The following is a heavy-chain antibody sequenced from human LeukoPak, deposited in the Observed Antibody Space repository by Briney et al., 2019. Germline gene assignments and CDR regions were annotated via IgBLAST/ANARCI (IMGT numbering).Heavy chain of an antibody. CDR2: NSYSGNT. J-gene: IGHJ4*02. Sequence: SETLSLTCAVSGGSISSYYWSWIRQTPGKGLEWIGFNSYSGNTNYNPSLKSRVTISVDTSKNHFSLNLDSVTAADTAVYFCARVGSGSFDYWGQGTLVTVSS. CDR3: ARVGSGSFDY. D-gene: IGHD1-26*01. V-gene: IGHV4-59*01. CDR1: GGSISSYY.